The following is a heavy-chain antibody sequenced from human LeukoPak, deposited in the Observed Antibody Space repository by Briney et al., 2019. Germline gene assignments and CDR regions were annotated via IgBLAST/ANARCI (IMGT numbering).Heavy chain of an antibody. D-gene: IGHD3-10*01. Sequence: GSLRLSSAASAFTFINYWMSCVRLAPGKGLEWVANIKQDGSEKYYVDSVKGRFTISRDNAKNSLDLQMNSLRAEDTAVYHCARDIYYGSGSYLGVIDYWGQGTLVTVSS. CDR1: AFTFINYW. CDR2: IKQDGSEK. J-gene: IGHJ4*02. CDR3: ARDIYYGSGSYLGVIDY. V-gene: IGHV3-7*05.